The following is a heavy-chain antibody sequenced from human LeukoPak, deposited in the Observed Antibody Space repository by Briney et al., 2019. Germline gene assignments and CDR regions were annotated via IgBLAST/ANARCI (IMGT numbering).Heavy chain of an antibody. V-gene: IGHV1-69*13. CDR2: IIPIFGTA. J-gene: IGHJ3*02. CDR3: ASNPDGIAAAGTPADI. Sequence: SVKVSCKASGGTFSSYAISWVRQAPGQGLEWMGGIIPIFGTANYAQKFQGRVTITADESTSTAYMELSSLRSADTAVYYCASNPDGIAAAGTPADIWGQGTMVTVSS. CDR1: GGTFSSYA. D-gene: IGHD6-13*01.